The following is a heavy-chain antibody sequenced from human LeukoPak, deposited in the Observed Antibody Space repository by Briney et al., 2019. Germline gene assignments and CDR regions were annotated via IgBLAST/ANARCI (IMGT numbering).Heavy chain of an antibody. V-gene: IGHV1-18*01. D-gene: IGHD6-19*01. CDR3: ARVAAVAGPFDY. J-gene: IGHJ4*02. CDR2: ISAYNGNT. Sequence: ASVKVSCKASGYTFTSYGISWVRQAPGQGLEWMGWISAYNGNTNYAQKLQGRVAMTTDTSTSTAYMELRSLRSDDTAVYYCARVAAVAGPFDYWGQGTLVTVSS. CDR1: GYTFTSYG.